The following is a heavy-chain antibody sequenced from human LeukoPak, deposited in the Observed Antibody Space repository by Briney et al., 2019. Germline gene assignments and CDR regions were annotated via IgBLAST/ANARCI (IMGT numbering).Heavy chain of an antibody. J-gene: IGHJ4*02. V-gene: IGHV3-23*01. CDR3: AKDKASGSYTGDY. CDR2: ISGSGGST. CDR1: GFTFSSYA. Sequence: GGSLRLSCAASGFTFSSYAMSWVRQAPGKGLEWVSAISGSGGSTYYADSVKGRFTISRDNSKNTLYLQMNGLRAEDTAVYYCAKDKASGSYTGDYWGQGTLVTVSS. D-gene: IGHD3-10*01.